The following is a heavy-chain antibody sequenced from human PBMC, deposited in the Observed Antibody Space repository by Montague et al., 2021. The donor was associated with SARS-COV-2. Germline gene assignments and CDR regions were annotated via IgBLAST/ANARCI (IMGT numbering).Heavy chain of an antibody. CDR2: INHNEST. D-gene: IGHD3-10*01. V-gene: IGHV4-34*01. J-gene: IGHJ4*02. CDR1: GGSFSGYY. CDR3: ARGARQGYGFRLGSFDS. Sequence: SETLSLTCAVYGGSFSGYYWNWIRLPPGKGLEWNGEINHNESTNYNPPLKIRVTMSVDTSKNQFSLTLSSVTAADTAVYYCARGARQGYGFRLGSFDSWGQGTMVTVSS.